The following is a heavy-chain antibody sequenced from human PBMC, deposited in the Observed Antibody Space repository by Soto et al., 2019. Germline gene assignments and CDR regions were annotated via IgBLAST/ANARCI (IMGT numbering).Heavy chain of an antibody. CDR3: TRFVLGTAGVSDY. Sequence: EVQLVESGGDLVQPGRSLRLSCTASGFTLGDYAMSWFRQPPGKGLEWVSFIRSKAYGGTTEYAASVKGRFTISRDDSKSIAYLQMNSLKTEDTAVYYCTRFVLGTAGVSDYWGLGTLVTVSS. D-gene: IGHD2-8*01. CDR2: IRSKAYGGTT. V-gene: IGHV3-49*03. J-gene: IGHJ4*02. CDR1: GFTLGDYA.